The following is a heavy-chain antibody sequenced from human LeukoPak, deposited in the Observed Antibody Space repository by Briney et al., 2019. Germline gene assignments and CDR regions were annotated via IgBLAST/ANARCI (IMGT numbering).Heavy chain of an antibody. CDR3: ARGRQYTSSRWFDP. V-gene: IGHV4-59*02. J-gene: IGHJ5*02. D-gene: IGHD6-6*01. Sequence: SETLSLTCTVSGGSVSDYYWSWIRQSPGKGLEWIGYIYYTGSSSYNPSLRSRVTISADTSKNQFSLKLSSVTAADTAVYYCARGRQYTSSRWFDPWGQGTLVTVSS. CDR2: IYYTGSS. CDR1: GGSVSDYY.